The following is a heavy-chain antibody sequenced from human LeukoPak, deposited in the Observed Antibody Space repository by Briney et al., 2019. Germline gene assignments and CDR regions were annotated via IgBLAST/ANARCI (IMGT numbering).Heavy chain of an antibody. D-gene: IGHD3-3*01. CDR2: IRYDSSHE. CDR3: AKERVTTIFGVIINAFDV. CDR1: GFTFNNYG. V-gene: IGHV3-30*02. Sequence: PGGSLRLSCAASGFTFNNYGVYWVRQAPGKGLEWVAFIRYDSSHEYYADSVKGRFTISRDNSKNTVYLQMNSLRDEDTAAYYCAKERVTTIFGVIINAFDVWGQGTMVTVSS. J-gene: IGHJ3*01.